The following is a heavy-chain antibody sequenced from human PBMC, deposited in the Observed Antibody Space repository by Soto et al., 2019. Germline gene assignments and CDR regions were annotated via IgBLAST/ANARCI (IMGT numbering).Heavy chain of an antibody. CDR1: GGSISSGVYS. CDR2: MFHTGST. V-gene: IGHV4-30-2*01. CDR3: ARGGANYYGMDV. J-gene: IGHJ6*02. Sequence: QLQLQESGSGLVKPSQTLSLTCAVSGGSISSGVYSWSWSWIRQPPGKGLEWIGYMFHTGSTYYNPSLKSRVTRSLDRSESQLSLKLDLSSVTAADTAVYFCARGGANYYGMDVWGQGTTVTVSS.